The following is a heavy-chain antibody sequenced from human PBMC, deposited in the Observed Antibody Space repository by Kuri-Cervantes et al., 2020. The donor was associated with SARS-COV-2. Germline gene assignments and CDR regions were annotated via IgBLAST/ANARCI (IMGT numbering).Heavy chain of an antibody. D-gene: IGHD3-22*01. CDR3: ARDPHYYDTNGQDYPWYFDL. Sequence: SETLSLTCTVSAGYVSSGGYYWSWIRQRSGKGLEWIGYIYYSGNTYYNPSLKSRVSISIDTSKNQFSLQLSSVTAVDTAVYYCARDPHYYDTNGQDYPWYFDLWGRGTLVTVSS. CDR1: AGYVSSGGYY. V-gene: IGHV4-31*03. J-gene: IGHJ2*01. CDR2: IYYSGNT.